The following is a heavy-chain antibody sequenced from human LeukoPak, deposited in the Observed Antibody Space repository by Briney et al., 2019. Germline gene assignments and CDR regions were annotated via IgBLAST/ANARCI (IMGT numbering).Heavy chain of an antibody. CDR2: IRSKAYGGTT. CDR3: TGEVVVYFDAFDI. CDR1: GFTFGDYA. Sequence: GGSLRLSCTASGFTFGDYAMSWVRQAPGKGLEWVGFIRSKAYGGTTEYAASVKGRFTISRDDSKSIAYLQMNSLKTEDTAVYYCTGEVVVYFDAFDIWGQGTMVTVSS. D-gene: IGHD2-2*01. J-gene: IGHJ3*02. V-gene: IGHV3-49*04.